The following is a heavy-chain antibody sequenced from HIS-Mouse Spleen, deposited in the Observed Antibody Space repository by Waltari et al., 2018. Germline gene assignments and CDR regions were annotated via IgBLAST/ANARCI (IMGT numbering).Heavy chain of an antibody. CDR1: GYTFTGYY. J-gene: IGHJ4*02. CDR2: INPNRGGT. CDR3: ARDRLVPHYFDY. V-gene: IGHV1-2*02. D-gene: IGHD3-22*01. Sequence: QVQLVQSGAEVKKPGASVKVSCKASGYTFTGYYMHWVRQAPGQGLEGMGWINPNRGGTNYAQKFQGRVTMTRDTSISTAYMELSRLRSDDTAVYYCARDRLVPHYFDYWGQGTLVTVSS.